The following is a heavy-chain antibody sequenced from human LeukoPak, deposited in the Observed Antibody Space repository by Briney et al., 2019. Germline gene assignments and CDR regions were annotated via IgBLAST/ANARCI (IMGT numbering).Heavy chain of an antibody. CDR2: ISSSSSYI. D-gene: IGHD6-13*01. CDR3: ARDGPYSSSSNPVDDAFDI. CDR1: GFTFSSYS. J-gene: IGHJ3*02. V-gene: IGHV3-21*01. Sequence: GGSLRLSCAASGFTFSSYSMHWVRQAPGKGLEWVSSISSSSSYIYYADSVKGRFTISRDNAKNSLYLQMNSLRAEDTAVYYCARDGPYSSSSNPVDDAFDIWGQGTMVTVSS.